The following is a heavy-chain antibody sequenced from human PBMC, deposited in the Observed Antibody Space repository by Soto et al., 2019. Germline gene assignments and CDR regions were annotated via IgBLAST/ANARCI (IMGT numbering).Heavy chain of an antibody. V-gene: IGHV2-26*01. Sequence: SGPTLVNPTETLTLTCTVSGFSLSNARMGVSWIRQPPGKALEWLAHIFSNDEKSYSTSLKSRLTISKDTSKSQVVLTMTNMDPVDTATYYCARIALYCSSTSCYEYYFDYWGQGTLVTVSS. D-gene: IGHD2-2*01. CDR2: IFSNDEK. CDR1: GFSLSNARMG. J-gene: IGHJ4*02. CDR3: ARIALYCSSTSCYEYYFDY.